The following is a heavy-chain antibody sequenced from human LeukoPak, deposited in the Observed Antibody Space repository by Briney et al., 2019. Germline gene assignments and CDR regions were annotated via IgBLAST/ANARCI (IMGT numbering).Heavy chain of an antibody. Sequence: LSGGSLRLSCAASGFTFSSYAMSWVRQAPGKGLEWVSAISGSGGSTYYADSVKGRFTISRDNSKNTLYLQMNSLRAEDTAVYYCAKDTRGYCSSTSCYNPLGDYYYYYMDVWGKGTTVTVSS. CDR2: ISGSGGST. D-gene: IGHD2-2*02. CDR3: AKDTRGYCSSTSCYNPLGDYYYYYMDV. J-gene: IGHJ6*03. CDR1: GFTFSSYA. V-gene: IGHV3-23*01.